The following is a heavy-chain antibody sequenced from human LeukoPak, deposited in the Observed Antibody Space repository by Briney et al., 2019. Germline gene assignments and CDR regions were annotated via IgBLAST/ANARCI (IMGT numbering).Heavy chain of an antibody. CDR1: GYTFTGYY. CDR3: ARDPHSSSWYYAMDV. CDR2: INPNSGVT. V-gene: IGHV1-2*02. D-gene: IGHD6-13*01. Sequence: GASVKVSCKASGYTFTGYYIHWVRQAPGQGLEWMGWINPNSGVTNYAKKFPGRVTMTGDTSISTAYMELSRLRSDDAAVYYCARDPHSSSWYYAMDVWGQGTTVPVSS. J-gene: IGHJ6*02.